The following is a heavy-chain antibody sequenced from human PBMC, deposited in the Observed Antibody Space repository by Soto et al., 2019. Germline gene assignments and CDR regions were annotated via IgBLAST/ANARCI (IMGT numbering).Heavy chain of an antibody. CDR2: IIPIIGSA. V-gene: IGHV1-69*11. D-gene: IGHD5-12*01. CDR3: SKDGGKAGYVGNWFGS. Sequence: QVQLVQSGAEVKKPGSSVKVSCKASGRTFSNYAITWVRQAPGQGLEWLGRIIPIIGSANYAQKFQGRVTNTADESTTTAYMELRSLRSDHTAVNSCSKDGGKAGYVGNWFGSWGAGALVSVSS. CDR1: GRTFSNYA. J-gene: IGHJ5*01.